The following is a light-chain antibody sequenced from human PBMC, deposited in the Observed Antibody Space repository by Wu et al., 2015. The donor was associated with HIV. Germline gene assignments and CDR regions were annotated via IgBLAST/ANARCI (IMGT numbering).Light chain of an antibody. CDR3: QQYGSSLPLT. Sequence: EIVLTQSPGTLSLSPGERATLSCRASESVTRSSLAWYQQKLGQAPRLLIYGASSRATGIPDRFSGSGSGTDFTLTISRLEPEDFADYYCQQYGSSLPLTFGGGTEGGDQT. CDR2: GAS. V-gene: IGKV3-20*01. CDR1: ESVTRSS. J-gene: IGKJ4*01.